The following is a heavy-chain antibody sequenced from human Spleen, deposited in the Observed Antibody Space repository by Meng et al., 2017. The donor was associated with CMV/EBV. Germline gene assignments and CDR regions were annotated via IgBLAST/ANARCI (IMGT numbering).Heavy chain of an antibody. Sequence: ASVKVSCKASGYTFTSYGISWVRQAPGQGLEWMGWLSAYNGNTNYAQKLQGRVTMTTDPSTSTAYMELRSLRSDDTAVYYCARGLLRGAPHYFGYWGQGTLVTVSS. CDR1: GYTFTSYG. D-gene: IGHD3-10*01. CDR3: ARGLLRGAPHYFGY. J-gene: IGHJ4*02. V-gene: IGHV1-18*01. CDR2: LSAYNGNT.